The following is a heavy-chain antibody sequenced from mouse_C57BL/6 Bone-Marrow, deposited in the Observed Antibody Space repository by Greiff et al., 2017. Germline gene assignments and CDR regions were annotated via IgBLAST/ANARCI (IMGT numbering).Heavy chain of an antibody. CDR3: ARLGFHLYFDV. J-gene: IGHJ1*03. CDR2: IYPRSGNT. CDR1: GYTFTSYG. Sequence: QVQLQQSGAELARPGASVKLSCKASGYTFTSYGISWVKQRTGQGLEWIGEIYPRSGNTYYNEKFKGKATLTADKSSSTAYMALRSLTSGDSAVYFCARLGFHLYFDVWGTGTTVTVSS. D-gene: IGHD4-1*01. V-gene: IGHV1-81*01.